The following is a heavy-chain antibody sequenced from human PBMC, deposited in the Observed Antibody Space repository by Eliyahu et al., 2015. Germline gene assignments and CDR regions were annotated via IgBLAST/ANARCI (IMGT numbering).Heavy chain of an antibody. D-gene: IGHD2-21*02. V-gene: IGHV4-34*01. CDR1: XXSFSGYY. J-gene: IGHJ4*02. CDR2: INHSGST. CDR3: ARDLENSVVTTHPD. Sequence: QVQLQQWGAGLLKPSXTLSLTCAVYXXSFSGYYWXWXRQPPGKGLEWIGEINHSGSTNYNPSLKSRVTISVDTSKNQFSLKLSSVTAADTAVYYCARDLENSVVTTHPDWGQGTLVTVSS.